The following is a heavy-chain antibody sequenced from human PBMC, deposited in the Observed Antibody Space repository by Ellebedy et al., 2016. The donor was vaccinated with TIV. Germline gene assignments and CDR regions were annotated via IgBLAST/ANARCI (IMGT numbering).Heavy chain of an antibody. CDR1: GFTFSSYS. CDR3: ARMPVVVTTRGYYYYGMDV. V-gene: IGHV3-48*02. J-gene: IGHJ6*02. CDR2: ISSSSSTI. Sequence: GESLKISCAASGFTFSSYSMNWVRQAPGKGLEWVSYISSSSSTIYYADSVKGRFTISRDNAKNSLYLQMNSLRDEDTAVYYCARMPVVVTTRGYYYYGMDVWGQGTTVTVSS. D-gene: IGHD2-21*02.